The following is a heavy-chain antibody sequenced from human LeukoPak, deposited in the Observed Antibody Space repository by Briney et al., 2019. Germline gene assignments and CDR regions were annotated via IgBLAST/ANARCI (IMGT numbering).Heavy chain of an antibody. J-gene: IGHJ5*02. V-gene: IGHV3-7*01. CDR2: IKTDGSEK. CDR1: GFIFSSYW. D-gene: IGHD2-8*02. CDR3: LRYCSGGVCPGWFDP. Sequence: GGSLRLSCAASGFIFSSYWMSWVRQAPGKGLEWVANIKTDGSEKYYVDSVKGRLTISRDNANNSLYLQMNSLRAEDTAVYYCLRYCSGGVCPGWFDPWGQGTLVTVSS.